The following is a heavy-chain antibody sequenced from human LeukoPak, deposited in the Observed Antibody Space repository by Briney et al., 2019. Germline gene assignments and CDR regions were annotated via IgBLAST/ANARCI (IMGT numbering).Heavy chain of an antibody. J-gene: IGHJ4*02. V-gene: IGHV3-23*01. CDR1: GFTFSSCA. Sequence: GGSLRLSCAASGFTFSSCAMSWVRQAPGKGLEWVSAISGSGGSTYYADSVKGRFTISRDNSKNTLYLQMNSLRAEDTAVYYCAKGGYYYDSSGYYTRKPFDYWGQGTLVTVSS. CDR2: ISGSGGST. D-gene: IGHD3-22*01. CDR3: AKGGYYYDSSGYYTRKPFDY.